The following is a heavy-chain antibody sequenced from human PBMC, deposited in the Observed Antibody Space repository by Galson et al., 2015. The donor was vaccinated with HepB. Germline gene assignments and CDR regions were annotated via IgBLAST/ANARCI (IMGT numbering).Heavy chain of an antibody. Sequence: SLRLSCAVSGFTFRDYAMSWVRQAPGKGLEWVSGISAGGGSTSYADSVKGRFTISRDNSKKALYLQINNLRAEDTAVYYCAKDLELAYGSGGSCSPPDYWGQGTLVTVSS. CDR2: ISAGGGST. CDR1: GFTFRDYA. J-gene: IGHJ4*02. V-gene: IGHV3-23*01. CDR3: AKDLELAYGSGGSCSPPDY. D-gene: IGHD2-15*01.